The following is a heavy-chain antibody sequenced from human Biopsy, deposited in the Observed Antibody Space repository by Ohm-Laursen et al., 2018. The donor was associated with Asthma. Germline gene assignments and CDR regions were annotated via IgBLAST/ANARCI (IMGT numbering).Heavy chain of an antibody. Sequence: SLRLSCAASGFTFDDYAMHWVRQAPGKGLEWMAVISYDGSNKYYADSVKGRFTISRDNSKNTLYLQMNSLRAEDTAVYYCAREGIAVAHFDYWGQGTLVTVSS. V-gene: IGHV3-30-3*01. CDR1: GFTFDDYA. CDR2: ISYDGSNK. CDR3: AREGIAVAHFDY. D-gene: IGHD6-19*01. J-gene: IGHJ4*02.